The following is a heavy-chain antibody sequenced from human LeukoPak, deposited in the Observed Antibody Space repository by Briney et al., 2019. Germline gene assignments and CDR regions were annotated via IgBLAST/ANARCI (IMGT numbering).Heavy chain of an antibody. V-gene: IGHV3-33*01. CDR2: IWYDGSNK. D-gene: IGHD6-19*01. CDR1: GFTFSSYG. Sequence: PGGSLRLSCAASGFTFSSYGMHWVRQAPGKGLEWVAVIWYDGSNKYYAGSVKGRFTISRDNSKNTLYLQMNSLRAEDTAVYYCARALSRGWYDAFDIWGQGTMVTVSS. CDR3: ARALSRGWYDAFDI. J-gene: IGHJ3*02.